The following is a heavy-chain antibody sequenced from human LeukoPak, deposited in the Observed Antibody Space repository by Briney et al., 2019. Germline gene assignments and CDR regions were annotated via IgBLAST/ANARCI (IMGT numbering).Heavy chain of an antibody. CDR3: AKLEDIVVVVAATGSGHAFDI. CDR2: ISSNGGST. V-gene: IGHV3-64*01. CDR1: GFTFSSYA. D-gene: IGHD2-15*01. Sequence: GRSLRLSCAASGFTFSSYAMHWVRQAPGKGLEYVSTISSNGGSTYYANSVKGRFTISRDNSKNTLYLQMGGLRAEDTAVYYCAKLEDIVVVVAATGSGHAFDIWGQGTMVTVSS. J-gene: IGHJ3*02.